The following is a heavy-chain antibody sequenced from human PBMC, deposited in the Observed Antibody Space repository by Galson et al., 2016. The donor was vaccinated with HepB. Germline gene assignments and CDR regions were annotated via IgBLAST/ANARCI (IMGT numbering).Heavy chain of an antibody. J-gene: IGHJ2*01. D-gene: IGHD5-18*01. CDR2: ISPDGSKI. Sequence: SLRLSCAASGFIFNNFGMHWVHQAPGKGLEWVAVISPDGSKIYYADSVKGRFTISRDNSKGTLFLQMNSLRADDTAMYYCAKVFRQYSYGYSGWYFDLWGRGTLVTVSS. V-gene: IGHV3-30*18. CDR1: GFIFNNFG. CDR3: AKVFRQYSYGYSGWYFDL.